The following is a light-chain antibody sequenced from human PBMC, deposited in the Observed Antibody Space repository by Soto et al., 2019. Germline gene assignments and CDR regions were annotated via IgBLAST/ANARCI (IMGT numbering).Light chain of an antibody. V-gene: IGKV1-5*03. Sequence: IQMTQSPSTLSGSVGDRVTITCRASQTISSWLAWYQQKPGKAPKLLIYKASTLKSGVPSRFSGSGSGTEFTLTISSLQPDDFATYSCQHYNSYSEALGKGTKVDI. CDR3: QHYNSYSEA. CDR1: QTISSW. J-gene: IGKJ1*01. CDR2: KAS.